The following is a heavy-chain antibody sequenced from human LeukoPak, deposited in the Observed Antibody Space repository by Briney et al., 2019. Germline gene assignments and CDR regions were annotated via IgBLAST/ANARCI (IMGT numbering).Heavy chain of an antibody. CDR3: ARISSLAVAGIN. D-gene: IGHD6-19*01. J-gene: IGHJ4*02. CDR2: ISSSGSTI. CDR1: GFTFSSYE. V-gene: IGHV3-48*03. Sequence: GGSLRLSCAASGFTFSSYEINWVRQAPGKGLEWVSYISSSGSTIYYADSVEGRFTISRDNAKNSLYLQMNSPRAEDTAVYYCARISSLAVAGINWGQGTLVTVSS.